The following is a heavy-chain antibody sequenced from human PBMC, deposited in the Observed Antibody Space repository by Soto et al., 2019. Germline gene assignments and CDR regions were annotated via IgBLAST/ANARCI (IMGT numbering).Heavy chain of an antibody. CDR3: AKDVRSGSGWYLDGMDV. D-gene: IGHD6-19*01. CDR1: GFTFSSYA. CDR2: ISGSGGST. J-gene: IGHJ6*02. V-gene: IGHV3-23*01. Sequence: EVQLLESGGGLVQPGGSLRLSCAASGFTFSSYAMSWVRQAPGKGLEWVSAISGSGGSTYYADSVKGRFTSSRDNSKNTLYLQMNSLRAEDTAVYYCAKDVRSGSGWYLDGMDVWGQGTTVTVSS.